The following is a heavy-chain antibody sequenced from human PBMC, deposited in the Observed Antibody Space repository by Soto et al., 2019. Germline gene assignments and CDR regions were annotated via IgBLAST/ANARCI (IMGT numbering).Heavy chain of an antibody. CDR3: ATRYGSGSYNPALNYYYGMDV. CDR2: IYSGGST. D-gene: IGHD3-10*01. V-gene: IGHV3-53*01. J-gene: IGHJ6*02. CDR1: GFTVSSNY. Sequence: GSLRLSCAASGFTVSSNYMSWVRQAPGKGLEWVSVIYSGGSTYYADSVKGRFTISRDNSKNTLYLQMNSLRAEDTAVYYCATRYGSGSYNPALNYYYGMDVWGQGTTVTVSS.